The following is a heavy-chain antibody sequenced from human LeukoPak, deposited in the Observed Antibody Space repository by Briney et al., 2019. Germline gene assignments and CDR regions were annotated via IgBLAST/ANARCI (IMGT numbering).Heavy chain of an antibody. V-gene: IGHV3-23*01. Sequence: PGGSLRLSCAASGFTFSSYAMTWVRQAPGKGLEWGSTFSGSGGSTYYADSVKGRFTISRDNSKNTLYLQMNSLRAEDTAVYYCAKERCGGACANFDYWGQGTLVTVSS. CDR1: GFTFSSYA. J-gene: IGHJ4*02. CDR2: FSGSGGST. CDR3: AKERCGGACANFDY. D-gene: IGHD2-21*02.